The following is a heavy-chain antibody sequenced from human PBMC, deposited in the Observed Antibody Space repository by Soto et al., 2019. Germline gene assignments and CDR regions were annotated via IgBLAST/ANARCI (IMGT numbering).Heavy chain of an antibody. CDR3: ARYSGSYFVSFDY. D-gene: IGHD1-26*01. CDR1: GGSISSYY. J-gene: IGHJ4*02. Sequence: PSETLSLTCTVSGGSISSYYWNWIRQPPGKGLEWIGYIYYSGSTNYNPSLKSRVTISVDTSKNQFSLKLSSVTAADTAVYYCARYSGSYFVSFDYWGQGTLVTVSS. CDR2: IYYSGST. V-gene: IGHV4-59*01.